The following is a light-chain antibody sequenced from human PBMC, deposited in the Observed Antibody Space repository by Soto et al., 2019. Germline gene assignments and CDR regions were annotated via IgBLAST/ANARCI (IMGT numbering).Light chain of an antibody. J-gene: IGKJ1*01. CDR3: HQRGSWPRGT. Sequence: EIVLTQSPATLSLSPGERATLSCRAIQIVSGKYLAWYHQRPGQAPRLLIYDASNRATGIPARFSGSGSGTDFTLTISSLEPEDFAVYYCHQRGSWPRGTFGQGTKVDIK. CDR2: DAS. V-gene: IGKV3-11*01. CDR1: QIVSGKY.